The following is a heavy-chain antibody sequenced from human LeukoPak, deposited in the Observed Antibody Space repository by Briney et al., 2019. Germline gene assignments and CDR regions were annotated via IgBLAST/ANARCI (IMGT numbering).Heavy chain of an antibody. CDR3: ARGDRITIFGVVTGGVYFDY. CDR1: GFTFSSYW. V-gene: IGHV3-7*01. D-gene: IGHD3-3*01. Sequence: PGGSLRLSCAASGFTFSSYWMSWVRQAPGKGLEWVANIKQDGSEKYYVDSVKGRFTISRDNAKNSLYPQMNSLRAEDTAVYYCARGDRITIFGVVTGGVYFDYWGQGTPVTVSS. CDR2: IKQDGSEK. J-gene: IGHJ4*02.